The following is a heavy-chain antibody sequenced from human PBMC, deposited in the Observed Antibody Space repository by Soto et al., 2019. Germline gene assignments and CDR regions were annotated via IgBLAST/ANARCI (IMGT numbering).Heavy chain of an antibody. Sequence: GGSLRLSCAASGFMFSDYAMDWVRQAPGKGLEWVSYFSRTDNTVQYADSVKGRFIISRDNVANSLYLQMNSLRDEDTAVYYCARDATRDAFDIWGQGTTVTVSS. J-gene: IGHJ3*02. CDR1: GFMFSDYA. V-gene: IGHV3-48*02. CDR3: ARDATRDAFDI. CDR2: FSRTDNTV.